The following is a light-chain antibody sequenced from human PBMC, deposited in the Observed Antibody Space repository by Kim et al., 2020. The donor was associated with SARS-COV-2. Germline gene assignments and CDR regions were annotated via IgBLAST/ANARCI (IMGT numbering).Light chain of an antibody. J-gene: IGLJ3*02. V-gene: IGLV2-14*03. CDR3: SSFASRTTWV. CDR2: DVA. CDR1: SSDVGAYNY. Sequence: QPALTQPASVSGSPGQSITISCTGTSSDVGAYNYVSWYQQHPGRAPNLMIYDVAKRPSGVSNRFSGSKSGNTASLTISGLQAEDEADYYCSSFASRTTWVFGGGTQLTVL.